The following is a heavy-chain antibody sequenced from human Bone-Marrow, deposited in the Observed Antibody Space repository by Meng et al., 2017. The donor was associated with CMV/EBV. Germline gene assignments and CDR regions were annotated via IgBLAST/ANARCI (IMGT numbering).Heavy chain of an antibody. CDR3: AKKGVGPRHFDY. D-gene: IGHD1-26*01. V-gene: IGHV4-39*07. CDR2: IYYSGST. Sequence: QLQLQESGPGLVKPSETLSLTCTVSGGSISSSSYYWGWIRQPPGKGLEWIGSIYYSGSTYYTPSLKSRVTISVDTSKNQFSLKLSSVTAADTAVYYCAKKGVGPRHFDYWGQGTLVTVS. J-gene: IGHJ4*02. CDR1: GGSISSSSYY.